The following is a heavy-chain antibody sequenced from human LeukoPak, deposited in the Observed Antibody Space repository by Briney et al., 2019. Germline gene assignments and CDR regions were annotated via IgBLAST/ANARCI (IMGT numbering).Heavy chain of an antibody. CDR3: ARDGSGYCSGGSCYLGDWYFDL. CDR1: GGSISSGSYY. Sequence: SQTLSLTCTVSGGSISSGSYYWSWIRQPAGKGLEWIGRIYTSGSTNYNPSLKSRVIISVDTSKNQFSLKLSSVTAADTAVYYCARDGSGYCSGGSCYLGDWYFDLWGRGTLVTVSS. V-gene: IGHV4-61*02. CDR2: IYTSGST. J-gene: IGHJ2*01. D-gene: IGHD2-15*01.